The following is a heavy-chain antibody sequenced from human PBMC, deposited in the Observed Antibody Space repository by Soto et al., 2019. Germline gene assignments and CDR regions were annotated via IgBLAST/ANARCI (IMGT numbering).Heavy chain of an antibody. V-gene: IGHV3-21*06. Sequence: EVQLVESGGGLVKPGGSLRLSCAASGFTFTRYSMNWVRQAPGKGLEWVSSIISNTNYIYYRDSMKGRFTISRDNDKNSLYLEMNSLRAEDTAVYYCARESEDLTSNFDYWGQGTLVTVSS. J-gene: IGHJ4*02. CDR1: GFTFTRYS. CDR2: IISNTNYI. CDR3: ARESEDLTSNFDY.